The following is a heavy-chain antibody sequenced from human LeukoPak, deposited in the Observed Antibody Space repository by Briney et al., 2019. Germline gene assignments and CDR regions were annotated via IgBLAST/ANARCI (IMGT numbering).Heavy chain of an antibody. CDR1: GGSISSYY. V-gene: IGHV4-59*08. D-gene: IGHD6-19*01. J-gene: IGHJ4*02. CDR2: IYYSGST. Sequence: PSETLSLTCTVSGGSISSYYWSWIRQPPGKGLEWIGYIYYSGSTNYNPSLKSRVTISVDTSKNQFSLKLSSVTAADTAVYYCATSTPNRYSSGWFDYWGQGTLVTVSS. CDR3: ATSTPNRYSSGWFDY.